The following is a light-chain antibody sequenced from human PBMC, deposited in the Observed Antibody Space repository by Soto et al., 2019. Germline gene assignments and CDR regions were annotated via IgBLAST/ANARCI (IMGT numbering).Light chain of an antibody. J-gene: IGKJ4*01. CDR2: GAS. CDR1: DSVDFNY. Sequence: EIVLTQSPGTLSLPPGERATLSCRASDSVDFNYLAWYQQTPGQAPRLLIYGASNRATGVPDRFGGSGSGTAFTLSISRLEPEDFALYYCQQHGTSTLAFGGGTKVEIK. V-gene: IGKV3-20*01. CDR3: QQHGTSTLA.